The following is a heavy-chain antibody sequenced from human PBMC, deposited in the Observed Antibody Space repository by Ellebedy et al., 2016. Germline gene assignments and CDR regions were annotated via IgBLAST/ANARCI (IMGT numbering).Heavy chain of an antibody. D-gene: IGHD2-15*01. Sequence: ASVKVSCXASGYTFTGYYMHWVRQAPGQGLEWMGWMNPNSGDTGYAQKFQGRVTMTRNTAISTAFMELSSLRFEDTAVYCCAGGPDIGSYYHDWGQGALVSVSS. CDR3: AGGPDIGSYYHD. CDR1: GYTFTGYY. CDR2: MNPNSGDT. J-gene: IGHJ4*03. V-gene: IGHV1-8*02.